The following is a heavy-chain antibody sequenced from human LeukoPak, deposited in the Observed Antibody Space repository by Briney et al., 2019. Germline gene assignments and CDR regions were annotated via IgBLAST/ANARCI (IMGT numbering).Heavy chain of an antibody. V-gene: IGHV4-34*01. J-gene: IGHJ4*02. CDR2: INHSGST. D-gene: IGHD2-15*01. Sequence: SETLSLTCTVSGASISSYYWSWIRQPPGKGLEWIGEINHSGSTNYNPSLKSRVTISVDTSKNQFSLKLSSVTAADTAVYYCARGYCSGGSCYLFDYWGQGTLVTVSS. CDR1: GASISSYY. CDR3: ARGYCSGGSCYLFDY.